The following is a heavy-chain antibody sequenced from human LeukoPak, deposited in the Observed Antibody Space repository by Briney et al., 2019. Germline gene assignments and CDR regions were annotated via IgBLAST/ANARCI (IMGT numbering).Heavy chain of an antibody. Sequence: ASVKVSCKASGYTFTGYYMHWVRQAPGQGLEWMRWINPNSGGTNYAQKFQGRVTMTRDTSISTAYMELSSLRSEDTAVYYCVRAIAAAGADYWGQGTLVTVSS. V-gene: IGHV1-2*02. CDR1: GYTFTGYY. CDR2: INPNSGGT. CDR3: VRAIAAAGADY. J-gene: IGHJ4*02. D-gene: IGHD6-13*01.